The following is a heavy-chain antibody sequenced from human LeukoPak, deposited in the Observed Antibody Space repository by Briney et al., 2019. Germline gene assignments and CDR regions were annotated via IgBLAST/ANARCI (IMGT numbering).Heavy chain of an antibody. D-gene: IGHD1-14*01. CDR1: IFTLSSYW. V-gene: IGHV3-74*01. J-gene: IGHJ4*02. CDR2: INTDGSST. Sequence: GGSLTLSCAASIFTLSSYWMHWVRHAPGKGLVWVSRINTDGSSTNYADSVKGRFTISRDNAMNTLYLQMNNLRAEDTAVYYCASRTGVYWGQGTLVSVSS. CDR3: ASRTGVY.